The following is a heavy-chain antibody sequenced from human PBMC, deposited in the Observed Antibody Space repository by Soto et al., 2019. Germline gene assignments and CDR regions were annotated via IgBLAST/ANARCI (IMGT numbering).Heavy chain of an antibody. V-gene: IGHV1-46*01. CDR2: INASGGST. Sequence: ASVNLSCKAVGYTFSRYAMHWVRQAPGQRLEWMGMINASGGSTSYAQKFQGRVTMTRDTSTSTVYMELSSLRSEDTAVYYCARGQRIRITMIVVVIETRFDPWGQGTLVTVSS. CDR3: ARGQRIRITMIVVVIETRFDP. CDR1: GYTFSRYA. J-gene: IGHJ5*02. D-gene: IGHD3-22*01.